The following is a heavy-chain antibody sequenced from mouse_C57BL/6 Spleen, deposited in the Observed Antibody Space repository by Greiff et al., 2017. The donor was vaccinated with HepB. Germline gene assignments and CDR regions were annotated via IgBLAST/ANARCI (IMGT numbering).Heavy chain of an antibody. CDR1: GFTFSSYA. CDR3: ARGELGYAMDY. J-gene: IGHJ4*01. CDR2: ISDGGSYT. Sequence: EVKLVESGGGLVKPGGSLKLSCAASGFTFSSYAMSWVRQTPEKRLEWVATISDGGSYTYYPDNVKGRFTISRDNAKNNLYLQMSHLKSEDTAMYYCARGELGYAMDYWGQGTSVTVSS. D-gene: IGHD4-1*01. V-gene: IGHV5-4*03.